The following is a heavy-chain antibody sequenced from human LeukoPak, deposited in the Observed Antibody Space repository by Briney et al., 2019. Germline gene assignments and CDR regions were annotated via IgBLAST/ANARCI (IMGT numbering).Heavy chain of an antibody. V-gene: IGHV3-64D*09. CDR1: GFXFSKYA. J-gene: IGHJ4*02. CDR2: INDNGRTT. CDR3: VKYSSGWYYDY. Sequence: GGSLRLSCSASGFXFSKYAMHWVRQAPGKGLEYVSLINDNGRTTYYADSVKGRSSISRDNSKNPLYLQMSSLRTEDTAVYYCVKYSSGWYYDYWGQGTLVTVSS. D-gene: IGHD6-19*01.